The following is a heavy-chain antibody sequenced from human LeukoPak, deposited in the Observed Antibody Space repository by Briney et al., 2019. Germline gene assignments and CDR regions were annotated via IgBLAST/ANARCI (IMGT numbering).Heavy chain of an antibody. Sequence: GGSLRLSCAASGFTFSSYGMHWVRQAPGKGLEWVAVIWYDGSNIYYADSVKGRFTISRDNSKNTLYLQMDSLRAADTAVYYCARDRGRGSSHNDYWGQGILVTVSS. D-gene: IGHD2-15*01. CDR2: IWYDGSNI. CDR1: GFTFSSYG. J-gene: IGHJ4*02. CDR3: ARDRGRGSSHNDY. V-gene: IGHV3-33*01.